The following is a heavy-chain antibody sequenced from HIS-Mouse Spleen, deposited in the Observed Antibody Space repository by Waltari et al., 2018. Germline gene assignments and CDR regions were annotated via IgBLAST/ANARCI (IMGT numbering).Heavy chain of an antibody. D-gene: IGHD7-27*01. CDR2: IKQDGSEK. CDR1: GFPFSSYG. Sequence: EVQLVVSGGGLVQPGGSLRLSWAASGFPFSSYGMSWVRQGPGKGLEWVANIKQDGSEKYYVDSVKGRFTISRDNAKNSLYLQMNSLRAEDTAVYYCARESMTGDWVADYWGQGTLVTVSS. J-gene: IGHJ4*02. V-gene: IGHV3-7*01. CDR3: ARESMTGDWVADY.